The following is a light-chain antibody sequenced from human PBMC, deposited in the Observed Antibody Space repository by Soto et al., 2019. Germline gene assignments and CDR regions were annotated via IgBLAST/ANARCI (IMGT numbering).Light chain of an antibody. CDR1: RSISKN. J-gene: IGKJ3*01. V-gene: IGKV3-15*01. CDR2: DAS. Sequence: EIVMTQSPASLSVSPGERATLSCRASRSISKNLAWYQQKPGQSPRLLIYDASTRATGIPARFSGSGSGTEFTLTISSLQSEDSATYYCQQYDDWPGVTFGPGTKVEIK. CDR3: QQYDDWPGVT.